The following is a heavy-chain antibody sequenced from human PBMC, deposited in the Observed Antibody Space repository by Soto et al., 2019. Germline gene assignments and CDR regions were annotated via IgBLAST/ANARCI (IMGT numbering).Heavy chain of an antibody. CDR2: IYYSGST. Sequence: KTSETLSLTCTVSGGSISSSSYYWGWIRQPPGKGLEWIGSIYYSGSTYYNPSLKSRVTISVDTSKNQFSLKLSSVTAADTAVYYCARHRVASTTFDYWGQGTLVTVSS. CDR1: GGSISSSSYY. J-gene: IGHJ4*02. D-gene: IGHD6-19*01. CDR3: ARHRVASTTFDY. V-gene: IGHV4-39*01.